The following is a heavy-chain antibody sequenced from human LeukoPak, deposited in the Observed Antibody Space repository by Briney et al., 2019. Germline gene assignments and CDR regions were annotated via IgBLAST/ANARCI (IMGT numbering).Heavy chain of an antibody. V-gene: IGHV1-69*05. CDR3: ARDRPQTDYYDSSDAFDI. J-gene: IGHJ3*02. CDR2: IIPIFGTA. D-gene: IGHD3-22*01. Sequence: SVKVSCNASGGTFSSYAIGWVRQAPGQGLEWMGGIIPIFGTANYAQSFQGRVTITTDESTSTAYMELSSLRSEDTAVYYCARDRPQTDYYDSSDAFDIWGQGTMVTVSS. CDR1: GGTFSSYA.